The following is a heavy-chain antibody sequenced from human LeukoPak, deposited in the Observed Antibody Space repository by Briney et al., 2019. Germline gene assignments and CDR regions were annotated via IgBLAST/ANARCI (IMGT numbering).Heavy chain of an antibody. V-gene: IGHV4-31*03. CDR1: GGSISSGGYY. D-gene: IGHD3-22*01. CDR2: IYSSGST. J-gene: IGHJ4*02. CDR3: ARRDVVGSTGYYFDF. Sequence: SETLSLTCTVSGGSISSGGYYWSWIRQPPGKGLEWIGYIYSSGSTYYNPSLKSRVTISVDTSKNQFSLKLSSVTAADTAVYYCARRDVVGSTGYYFDFWGQGTLVTVSS.